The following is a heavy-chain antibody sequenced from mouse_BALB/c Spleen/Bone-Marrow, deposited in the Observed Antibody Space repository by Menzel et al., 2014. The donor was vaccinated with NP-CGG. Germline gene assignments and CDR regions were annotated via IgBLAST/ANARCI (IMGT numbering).Heavy chain of an antibody. J-gene: IGHJ2*01. CDR3: ARSPPYGGYFDY. Sequence: VQLKESGPELVKPGASMKISCKASGYSFTGYTMNWVKQSHGKNLEWIGLINPYNGGTSYNQKFKGKATLTVDKSSSPAYMELLSLTSEDSAVYYCARSPPYGGYFDYWGQGTTLAVSS. CDR2: INPYNGGT. V-gene: IGHV1-18*01. D-gene: IGHD1-1*01. CDR1: GYSFTGYT.